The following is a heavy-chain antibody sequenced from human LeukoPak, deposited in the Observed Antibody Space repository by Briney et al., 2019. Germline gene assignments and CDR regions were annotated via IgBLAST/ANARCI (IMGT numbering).Heavy chain of an antibody. CDR2: INHSGST. J-gene: IGHJ4*02. Sequence: KPSETLSLTCAVYGGSFSGYYWSWIRQPPGKGLEWIGEINHSGSTNYNPSLKSRVTISVDTSKNQFSLKLSSATAADTAVYYCARHWGYSYGFFDYWGQGTLVTVSS. CDR3: ARHWGYSYGFFDY. D-gene: IGHD5-18*01. V-gene: IGHV4-34*01. CDR1: GGSFSGYY.